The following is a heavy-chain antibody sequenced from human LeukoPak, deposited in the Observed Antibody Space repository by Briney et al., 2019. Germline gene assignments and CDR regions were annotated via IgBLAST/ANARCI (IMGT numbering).Heavy chain of an antibody. CDR3: ARTYSGYSYGMYWYFDL. CDR2: IYSGGST. CDR1: GFTVSSNS. V-gene: IGHV3-53*01. Sequence: GESLRLSCAASGFTVSSNSMSWVRQAPGKGLEWVSVIYSGGSTYYADSVKGRFTISRDNSKNTLYLQMNSLRAEDTAVYYCARTYSGYSYGMYWYFDLWGRGTLVTVSS. D-gene: IGHD5-18*01. J-gene: IGHJ2*01.